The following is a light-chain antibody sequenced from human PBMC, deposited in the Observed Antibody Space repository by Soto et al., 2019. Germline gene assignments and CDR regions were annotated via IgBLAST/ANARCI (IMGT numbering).Light chain of an antibody. J-gene: IGKJ1*01. CDR2: GAS. Sequence: EVLLTQSPATLSVSPGERATLSCRASQSVSSNLDWYQQKPGQAPRLLIYGASTRATGIPARFSGSGSGTEFTLTISSLQSEDFAVYYCQQYNDWPPYRTFGQGTKVEIK. CDR3: QQYNDWPPYRT. V-gene: IGKV3-15*01. CDR1: QSVSSN.